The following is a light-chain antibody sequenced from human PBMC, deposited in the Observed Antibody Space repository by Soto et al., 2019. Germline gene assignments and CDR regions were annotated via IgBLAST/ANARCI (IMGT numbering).Light chain of an antibody. J-gene: IGKJ1*01. CDR1: QSVRSY. V-gene: IGKV3-11*01. Sequence: EIVLTRAPATLSLSPGDRRTLSCRASQSVRSYLAWYQQKPGQAPRLLIYDASNRATGIPARFSGSGSGTDFTLTVSSLEPEDFAVYYCQQRSNWPRTFGQGTKVDIK. CDR2: DAS. CDR3: QQRSNWPRT.